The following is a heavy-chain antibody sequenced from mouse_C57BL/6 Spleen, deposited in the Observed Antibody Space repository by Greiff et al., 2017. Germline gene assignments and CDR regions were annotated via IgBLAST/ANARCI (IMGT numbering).Heavy chain of an antibody. CDR3: ARGEVVGDYFDY. CDR1: GYTFTSYW. J-gene: IGHJ2*01. Sequence: QVQLKQPGAELVMPGASVKLSCKASGYTFTSYWMHWVKQRPGQGLEWIGEIDPSDSYTNYNQKFKGKSTLTVDKSSSTAYVQLSSLTSEDSAVYYCARGEVVGDYFDYWGQGTTLTVSS. CDR2: IDPSDSYT. V-gene: IGHV1-69*01. D-gene: IGHD1-1*01.